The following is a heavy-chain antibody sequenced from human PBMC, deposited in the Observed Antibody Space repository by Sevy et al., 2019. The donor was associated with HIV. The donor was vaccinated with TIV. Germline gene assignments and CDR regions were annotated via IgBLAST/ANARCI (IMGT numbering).Heavy chain of an antibody. V-gene: IGHV3-23*01. Sequence: GGSLRLSCAASGFTFSSYAMSWVRQAPGKGLEWVSAISGSGGSTYYADSVKGRFTISRDNSKNTLYLQMNSPRAEDTAVYYCAKSPRVAVAGTGYFDYWGQGTLVTVSS. CDR3: AKSPRVAVAGTGYFDY. J-gene: IGHJ4*02. CDR1: GFTFSSYA. CDR2: ISGSGGST. D-gene: IGHD6-19*01.